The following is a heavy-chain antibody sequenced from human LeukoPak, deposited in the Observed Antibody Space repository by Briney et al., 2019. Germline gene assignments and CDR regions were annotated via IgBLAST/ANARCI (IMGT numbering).Heavy chain of an antibody. CDR3: ARGRSGHDY. J-gene: IGHJ4*02. Sequence: QSGVSLRLSCAASGFTFSSYAMSWVRQAPGKGLEWVSSISGGGGVTYYADSVKGRFTISRDNSKNTVYLQMNSLRAEDTAVYYCARGRSGHDYWGQGTLVTVSS. CDR1: GFTFSSYA. CDR2: ISGGGGVT. V-gene: IGHV3-23*01. D-gene: IGHD3-3*01.